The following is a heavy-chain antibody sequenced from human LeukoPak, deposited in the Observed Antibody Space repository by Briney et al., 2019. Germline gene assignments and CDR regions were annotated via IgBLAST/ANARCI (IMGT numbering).Heavy chain of an antibody. D-gene: IGHD2-21*01. V-gene: IGHV1-69*04. CDR2: IIPILGIA. J-gene: IGHJ4*02. Sequence: ASVKVSCKASGGTFSSYAISWVRQAPGQGLEWMGRIIPILGIANYAQKFQDRVTITRDMSTGTAYMELSSLRSEDTAVYYCAADDLLFVYWGQGTLVTVSS. CDR1: GGTFSSYA. CDR3: AADDLLFVY.